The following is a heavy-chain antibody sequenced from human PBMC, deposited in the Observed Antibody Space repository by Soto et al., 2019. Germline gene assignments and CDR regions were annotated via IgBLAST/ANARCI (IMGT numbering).Heavy chain of an antibody. CDR3: ARVGGGGYDSSGYYADYYYGMDV. V-gene: IGHV1-18*01. J-gene: IGHJ6*02. CDR1: GYTFTSYV. Sequence: QVQLVQSGAEVKKPGASVKVSCKASGYTFTSYVISWVRQAPGQGLEWMGWISAYNGNTNYAQKHQGRVTMTTDTSPSTDYMEMRRLRSDDTAVYYCARVGGGGYDSSGYYADYYYGMDVWGQGTTVTVSS. D-gene: IGHD3-22*01. CDR2: ISAYNGNT.